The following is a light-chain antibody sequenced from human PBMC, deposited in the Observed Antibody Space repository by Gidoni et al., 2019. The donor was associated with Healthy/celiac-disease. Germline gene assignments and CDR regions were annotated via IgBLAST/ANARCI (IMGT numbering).Light chain of an antibody. Sequence: SQSVSSSYLAWYQQKPGQAPRLLIYGASSRATGIPDRFSGSGSGTDFTLTISRLEPEDFAVYYCQQYGSSLFTFGPGTKVDIK. V-gene: IGKV3-20*01. CDR3: QQYGSSLFT. J-gene: IGKJ3*01. CDR2: GAS. CDR1: QSVSSSY.